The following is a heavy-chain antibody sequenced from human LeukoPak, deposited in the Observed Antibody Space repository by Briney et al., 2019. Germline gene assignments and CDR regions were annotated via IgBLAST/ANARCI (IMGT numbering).Heavy chain of an antibody. J-gene: IGHJ4*02. CDR1: GYTLSELS. Sequence: ASVKVSCKVSGYTLSELSIHWVRQAPGKGLEWMGGFEPSDGETIYAQKFQDRVTMTKDTSTNTAYMELSSVRSEDTAVYYCVTLPTYYNDRTGYYSYDYWGQGTLVTVSS. CDR3: VTLPTYYNDRTGYYSYDY. D-gene: IGHD3-22*01. CDR2: FEPSDGET. V-gene: IGHV1-24*01.